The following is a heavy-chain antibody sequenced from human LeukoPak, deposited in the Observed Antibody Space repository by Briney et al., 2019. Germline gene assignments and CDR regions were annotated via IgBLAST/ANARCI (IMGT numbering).Heavy chain of an antibody. D-gene: IGHD3-22*01. V-gene: IGHV4-38-2*01. CDR1: GYSMSSGYY. J-gene: IGHJ4*02. Sequence: PSETLSLTCAVSGYSMSSGYYWGWIRPPPGKGLEWIGSIYHSGSTYYNPSLKSRVTISVDTSKNQFSLNLSSVTAADTAVYYCARGDYYESSAMDYWGQGTLVTVSS. CDR3: ARGDYYESSAMDY. CDR2: IYHSGST.